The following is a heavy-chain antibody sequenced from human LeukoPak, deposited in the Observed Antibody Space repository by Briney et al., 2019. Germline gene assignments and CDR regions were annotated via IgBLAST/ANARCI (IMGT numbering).Heavy chain of an antibody. V-gene: IGHV1-69*04. Sequence: LWASVKVSCKASGGTFSSYAISWVRQAPGQGLEWMGRIIPILGIANYAQKFQGRVTITADKSTSTAYMELSSLRSEDTAVYYCARNPQGSGSYYIDAFDIWGQGTMVTVSS. J-gene: IGHJ3*02. CDR1: GGTFSSYA. D-gene: IGHD1-26*01. CDR3: ARNPQGSGSYYIDAFDI. CDR2: IIPILGIA.